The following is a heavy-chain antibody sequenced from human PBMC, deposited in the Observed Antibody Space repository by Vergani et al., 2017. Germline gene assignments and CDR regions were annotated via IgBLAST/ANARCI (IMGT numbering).Heavy chain of an antibody. CDR1: GFTFSSSS. CDR3: AREPGGSYSGYYYYYYMDV. CDR2: ISSSSSYI. J-gene: IGHJ6*03. V-gene: IGHV3-21*01. Sequence: EVQLVESGGGLVKPGGSLRLSCAASGFTFSSSSMNWVRQAPGKGLEWVSSISSSSSYIYYADSVKGRFTISRDNAKNSLYLQMNSLRAEDTAVYYCAREPGGSYSGYYYYYYMDVWGKGTTVTVSS. D-gene: IGHD1-26*01.